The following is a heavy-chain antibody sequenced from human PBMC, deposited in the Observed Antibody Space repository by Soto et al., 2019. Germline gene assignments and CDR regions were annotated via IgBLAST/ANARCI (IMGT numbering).Heavy chain of an antibody. D-gene: IGHD5-18*01. CDR2: IWFDGSNK. CDR3: ARDLGYNYGHPFDY. CDR1: GFTFSGYT. V-gene: IGHV3-33*01. Sequence: PGGSLGLSCAASGFTFSGYTIHWVRPAPGKGLEWLALIWFDGSNKYYADSVKGRFTISRDNAKNTLYLQMNSLRAEDTAVYYCARDLGYNYGHPFDYWGQGNLVTVSS. J-gene: IGHJ4*02.